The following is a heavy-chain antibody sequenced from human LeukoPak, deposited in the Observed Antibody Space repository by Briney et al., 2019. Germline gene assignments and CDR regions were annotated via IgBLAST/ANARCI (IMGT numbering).Heavy chain of an antibody. D-gene: IGHD3-3*02. V-gene: IGHV4-59*01. CDR3: ARDSTNAFDI. CDR1: GGPISSYY. J-gene: IGHJ3*02. CDR2: IYYSGST. Sequence: PSETLSLTCTVSGGPISSYYWSWIRQPPGKGLEWIGYIYYSGSTNYNPSLKSRVTISVDTSKNQFSLKLSSVTAADTAVYYCARDSTNAFDIWGQGTMVTVSS.